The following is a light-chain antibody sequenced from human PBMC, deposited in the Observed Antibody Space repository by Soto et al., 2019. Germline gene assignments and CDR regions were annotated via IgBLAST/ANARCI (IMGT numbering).Light chain of an antibody. J-gene: IGKJ1*01. V-gene: IGKV3-20*01. CDR1: QSVSSTY. Sequence: EIVLTQSPGTLSLSPGERATLSCRASQSVSSTYLAWYQQKPGQAPRLLIYGASSRATGIPDRFSGSGSRTDFILTISRLEPEDFAMDYCQQYGSSWTFGQGTKVEIK. CDR2: GAS. CDR3: QQYGSSWT.